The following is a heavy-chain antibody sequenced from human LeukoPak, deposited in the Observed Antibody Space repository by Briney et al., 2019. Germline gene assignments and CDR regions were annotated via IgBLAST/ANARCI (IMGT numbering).Heavy chain of an antibody. Sequence: ASVKVSCKTSGYTFTGYYIHWVRQAPGQGLEWMGRMHPNSGDTNYAQKFQGRVTLTRDTSISTAYMELSGLRSDDTALYYCTRVVAEYGSGILQYWGQGTPLTVSS. CDR3: TRVVAEYGSGILQY. J-gene: IGHJ1*01. CDR1: GYTFTGYY. V-gene: IGHV1-2*06. CDR2: MHPNSGDT. D-gene: IGHD3-10*01.